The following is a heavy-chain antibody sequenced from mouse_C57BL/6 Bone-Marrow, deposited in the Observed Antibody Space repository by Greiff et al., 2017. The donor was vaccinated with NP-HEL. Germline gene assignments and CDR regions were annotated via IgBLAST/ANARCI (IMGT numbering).Heavy chain of an antibody. J-gene: IGHJ3*01. V-gene: IGHV1-69*01. CDR2: IDPSDSYT. Sequence: QVQLQQPGAELVMPGASVKLSCKASGYTFTSYWMHWVKQRPGQGLEWIGEIDPSDSYTTYHQKFKGKSTLTVDKSSSTAYMQLSSLTSEDSAVYYFARQLRSTWFAYWGQGTLVTVSA. CDR1: GYTFTSYW. CDR3: ARQLRSTWFAY. D-gene: IGHD3-2*02.